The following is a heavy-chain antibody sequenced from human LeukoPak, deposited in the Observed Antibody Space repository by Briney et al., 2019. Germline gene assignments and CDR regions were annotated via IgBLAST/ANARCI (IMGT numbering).Heavy chain of an antibody. CDR2: IYYSGST. D-gene: IGHD3-22*01. V-gene: IGHV4-30-4*08. J-gene: IGHJ4*02. Sequence: PSETLSPTCTVSGGSISSGDYYWSWIRQPPGKGLEWIGYIYYSGSTYYNPSLKSRVTISVDTSKNQFSLKLSSVTAADTAVYYCARSRAYDSSGYYPAGGSNDYWGQGTLVTVSS. CDR1: GGSISSGDYY. CDR3: ARSRAYDSSGYYPAGGSNDY.